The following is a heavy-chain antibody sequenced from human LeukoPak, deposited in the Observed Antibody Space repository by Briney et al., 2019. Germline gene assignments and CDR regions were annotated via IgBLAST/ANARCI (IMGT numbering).Heavy chain of an antibody. Sequence: PGESLKISCKGSGYNFASYWIGWVRQVPGKGLEWMGIIYPGDSDTRYSPSFQGQVTISADKSISTAYLQWSSLKASDTAMYYCARRGSSSSDYYYGMDVWGQGTTLTVSS. V-gene: IGHV5-51*01. CDR2: IYPGDSDT. CDR3: ARRGSSSSDYYYGMDV. D-gene: IGHD6-6*01. J-gene: IGHJ6*02. CDR1: GYNFASYW.